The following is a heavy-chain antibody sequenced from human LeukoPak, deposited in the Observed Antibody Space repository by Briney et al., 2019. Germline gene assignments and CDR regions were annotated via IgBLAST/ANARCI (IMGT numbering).Heavy chain of an antibody. J-gene: IGHJ5*02. CDR2: IIPIFGTA. CDR3: ARTYIGGSGSYSAPFDP. V-gene: IGHV1-69*13. Sequence: SVKVSCKVSGYTLTELSMHWVRQAPGKGLEWMGGIIPIFGTANYAQKFQGSVTITADESTSTAYMELSSLRSEDTAVYYCARTYIGGSGSYSAPFDPWGQGTLVTVSS. CDR1: GYTLTELS. D-gene: IGHD3-10*01.